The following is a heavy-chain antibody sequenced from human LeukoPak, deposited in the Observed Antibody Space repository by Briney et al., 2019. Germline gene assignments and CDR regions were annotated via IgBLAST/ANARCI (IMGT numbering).Heavy chain of an antibody. Sequence: SETLSLTCTVSGGSISSYYWSWIRQPPGKGLEWIGRIYTSGSTNYNPSLKSRVTMSVDTSKNQFSLKLSSVTAADTAVYYCARGLDIVVVPAAFDLWGQGTLVTVSS. J-gene: IGHJ5*02. CDR3: ARGLDIVVVPAAFDL. CDR1: GGSISSYY. CDR2: IYTSGST. V-gene: IGHV4-4*07. D-gene: IGHD2-2*03.